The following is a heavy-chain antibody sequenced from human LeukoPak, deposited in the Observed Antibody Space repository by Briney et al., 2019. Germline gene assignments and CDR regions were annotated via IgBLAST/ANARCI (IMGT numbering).Heavy chain of an antibody. CDR2: INPNSGGT. V-gene: IGHV1-2*02. Sequence: ASVKVSCKASGYTFTGYYMHWVRQAPGQGLEWMGWINPNSGGTNYAQKFQGRVTMTRDTSISTAYMELSRLRSDDTAVYYCARVAAWLRSPFDYWGQGTLVTVSS. D-gene: IGHD5-12*01. CDR1: GYTFTGYY. CDR3: ARVAAWLRSPFDY. J-gene: IGHJ4*02.